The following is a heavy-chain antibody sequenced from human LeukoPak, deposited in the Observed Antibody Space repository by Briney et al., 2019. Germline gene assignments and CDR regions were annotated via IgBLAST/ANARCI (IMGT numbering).Heavy chain of an antibody. D-gene: IGHD1-26*01. J-gene: IGHJ4*02. CDR3: ARSRFSPVVGAADVDY. V-gene: IGHV2-70*11. CDR2: FDWDDDK. CDR1: GFSLSPSGMC. Sequence: SGPALVKPTQTLTLTCTFSGFSLSPSGMCVGWIHQPPGTALEWLARFDWDDDKYYSISRKTRLTIFKVPSKNLVVLTMTDIDPVDTATYYCARSRFSPVVGAADVDYWGQGTLVTVSS.